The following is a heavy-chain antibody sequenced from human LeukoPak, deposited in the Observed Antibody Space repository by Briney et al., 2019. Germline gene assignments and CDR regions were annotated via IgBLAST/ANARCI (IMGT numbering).Heavy chain of an antibody. D-gene: IGHD4-23*01. V-gene: IGHV4-34*01. Sequence: SETLSLTCVVYGGSFSGYYWSWIRQPPGKGLEWIGEINHSGSTNYNPSLKSRVTISVDTSKNQFSLKLCSVTAADTAAYYCASGDGGNSDADYWGQGTLVTVSS. CDR3: ASGDGGNSDADY. CDR2: INHSGST. CDR1: GGSFSGYY. J-gene: IGHJ4*02.